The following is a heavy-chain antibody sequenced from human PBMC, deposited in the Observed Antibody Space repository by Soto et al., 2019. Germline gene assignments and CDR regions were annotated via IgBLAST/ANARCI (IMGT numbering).Heavy chain of an antibody. CDR1: GFTFSSYA. CDR3: AKAPTRITMVRGAPYYFDY. V-gene: IGHV3-23*01. CDR2: ISGSGGST. J-gene: IGHJ4*02. Sequence: GGSLRLSCAASGFTFSSYAMSWVRQAPGKGLEWVSAISGSGGSTYYADSVKGRFTISRDNSKNTLYLQMNSLRAEDTAVYYCAKAPTRITMVRGAPYYFDYWGQGTLVTVSS. D-gene: IGHD3-10*01.